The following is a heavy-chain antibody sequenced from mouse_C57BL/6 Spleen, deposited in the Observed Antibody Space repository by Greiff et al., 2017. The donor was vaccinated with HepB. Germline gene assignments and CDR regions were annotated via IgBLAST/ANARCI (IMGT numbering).Heavy chain of an antibody. Sequence: VQLQQPGTELVKPGASVKLSCKASGYTFTSYWMHWVKQRPGQGLEWIGNINPSNGGTNYNEKFKSKATLTVDKSSSTAYMQLSSLTSEDSAVYYCARFGSSYEYYFDYWGQGTTLTVSS. CDR2: INPSNGGT. V-gene: IGHV1-53*01. CDR1: GYTFTSYW. D-gene: IGHD1-1*01. CDR3: ARFGSSYEYYFDY. J-gene: IGHJ2*01.